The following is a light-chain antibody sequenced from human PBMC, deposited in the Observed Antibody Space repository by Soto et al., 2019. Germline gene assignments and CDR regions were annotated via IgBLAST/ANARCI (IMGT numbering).Light chain of an antibody. CDR3: HQYGSSPRT. CDR1: QSVTSNY. Sequence: EIVLTQSPGTLYLSPGERATLSCRASQSVTSNYLAWYQQKPGQAPRLLIFGASIRDTGIPDSFSGSGSGTDFTLTITRREPEDFAVCYCHQYGSSPRTFGQGTKVEIK. CDR2: GAS. V-gene: IGKV3-20*01. J-gene: IGKJ1*01.